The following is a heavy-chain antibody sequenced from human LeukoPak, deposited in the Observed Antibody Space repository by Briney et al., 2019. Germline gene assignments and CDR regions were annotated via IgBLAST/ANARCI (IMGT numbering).Heavy chain of an antibody. CDR3: ARVPPYSSRLADAFDI. CDR2: ISSSSSYT. CDR1: GFTSSSYS. V-gene: IGHV3-21*01. Sequence: PGGSLRLSCAASGFTSSSYSMNWVRQAPGKGLEWVSSISSSSSYTYYADSVKGRFTISRDNAKNSLYLQMNSLRAEDTAVYYCARVPPYSSRLADAFDIWGQGTMVTVSS. J-gene: IGHJ3*02. D-gene: IGHD6-13*01.